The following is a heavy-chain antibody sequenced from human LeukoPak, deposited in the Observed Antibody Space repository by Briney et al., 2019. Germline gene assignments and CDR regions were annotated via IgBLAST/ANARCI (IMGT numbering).Heavy chain of an antibody. J-gene: IGHJ6*03. CDR2: IYYSGST. CDR3: ARAEEQWLTRARYYYYYYMDV. V-gene: IGHV4-39*07. Sequence: GSLRLSCAASGFTFSSYSMNWVRQPPGKGLEWIGSIYYSGSTYYNPSLKSRVTISVDTSKNQFSLKLSSVTAADTAVYYCARAEEQWLTRARYYYYYYMDVWGKGTTVTVSS. CDR1: GFTFSSYS. D-gene: IGHD6-19*01.